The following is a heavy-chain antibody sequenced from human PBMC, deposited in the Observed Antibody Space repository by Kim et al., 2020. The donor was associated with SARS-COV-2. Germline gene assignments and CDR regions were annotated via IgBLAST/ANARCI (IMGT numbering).Heavy chain of an antibody. D-gene: IGHD5-18*01. V-gene: IGHV3-23*01. CDR2: ISNSGGST. CDR3: AKAIGRGYSYGFDYDYGMDV. Sequence: GGSLRLSCAASGFTFSNYAMNWVRQAPGKGLEWVSAISNSGGSTFYADSVKGRFTISRDNSKNTLYLQMNSLRAEDTAVYYCAKAIGRGYSYGFDYDYGMDVWGQGTTVTVSS. CDR1: GFTFSNYA. J-gene: IGHJ6*02.